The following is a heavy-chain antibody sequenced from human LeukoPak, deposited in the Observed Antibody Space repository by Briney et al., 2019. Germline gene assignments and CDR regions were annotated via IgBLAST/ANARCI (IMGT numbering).Heavy chain of an antibody. J-gene: IGHJ4*02. CDR2: IYTDGST. CDR1: GFTVSRSF. CDR3: TTVPYVASSFDY. D-gene: IGHD5-12*01. Sequence: GGSLRLSCVASGFTVSRSFMSWVRQTPGKGLEWVSVIYTDGSTYYTDSVKGRFTISRVNSKNTLDLEMNSLKTEDTAVYYCTTVPYVASSFDYWGQGTLVTVSS. V-gene: IGHV3-53*01.